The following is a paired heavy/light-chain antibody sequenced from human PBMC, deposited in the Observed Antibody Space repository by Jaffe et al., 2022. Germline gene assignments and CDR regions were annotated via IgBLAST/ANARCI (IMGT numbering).Light chain of an antibody. V-gene: IGLV2-23*01. CDR2: ETT. CDR3: CSHGDSGIIWL. CDR1: STDIGRYNL. Sequence: QSALTQPASVSGSPGQSITISCTGTSTDIGRYNLVSWYQQYSGKAPKLMIYETTKRPSGVSNRFSASKSGNTASLTISGLQAEDEADYYCCSHGDSGIIWLLGGGTKLTVL. J-gene: IGLJ2*01.
Heavy chain of an antibody. J-gene: IGHJ4*02. Sequence: EVQLVESGGGLVQPGESLRLSCAASGFIFSTYSMNWVRQAPGKGLEWISYINRYSDKIYYADSVKGRITVSRDNAKNSLYLQMNSLRAEDTAVYYCARDLNWGFDYWGQGTQVTVSS. CDR3: ARDLNWGFDY. CDR1: GFIFSTYS. CDR2: INRYSDKI. D-gene: IGHD7-27*01. V-gene: IGHV3-48*01.